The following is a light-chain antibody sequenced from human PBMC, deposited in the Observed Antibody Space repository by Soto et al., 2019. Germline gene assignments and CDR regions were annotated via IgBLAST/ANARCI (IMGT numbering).Light chain of an antibody. CDR1: ESISSH. J-gene: IGKJ5*01. CDR2: AAS. V-gene: IGKV1-39*01. Sequence: DIQMTQSPSSLSASVEDRVTITCRASESISSHLNWYQQKSGRAPQLLIHAASTLQTGVPSRFSGSGSGTDFTLTIGSLQPEDFATYYCQQSYSVPITFGQGTRLEIK. CDR3: QQSYSVPIT.